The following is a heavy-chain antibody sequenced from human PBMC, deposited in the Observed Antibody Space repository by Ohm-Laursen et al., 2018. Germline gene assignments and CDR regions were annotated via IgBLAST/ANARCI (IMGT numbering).Heavy chain of an antibody. Sequence: SLRLSCAASGFTFSSYAMSWVRQAPGKGLEWVSAISGSGGSTYYADSVKGRFTISRDNSKNTLYLQMNSLRAKDTAVYYCAKDSGDSGYDRRFDYWGQGTLVTVSS. CDR3: AKDSGDSGYDRRFDY. J-gene: IGHJ4*02. D-gene: IGHD5-12*01. CDR1: GFTFSSYA. CDR2: ISGSGGST. V-gene: IGHV3-23*01.